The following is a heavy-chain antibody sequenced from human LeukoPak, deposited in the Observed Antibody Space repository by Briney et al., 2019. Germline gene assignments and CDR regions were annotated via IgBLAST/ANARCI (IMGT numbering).Heavy chain of an antibody. CDR2: ISNDGNSK. V-gene: IGHV3-30-3*01. D-gene: IGHD2-15*01. J-gene: IGHJ4*02. CDR1: GFTLSENN. CDR3: DRGGFYSIDQ. Sequence: GMSLRLSCAASGFTLSENNVHWVRQAPGKGLEWVALISNDGNSKDYADSVKGRFTLSGDNSKTTVYLQMNSLRAEDTAVYSRDRGGFYSIDQWGQGTLVTVSP.